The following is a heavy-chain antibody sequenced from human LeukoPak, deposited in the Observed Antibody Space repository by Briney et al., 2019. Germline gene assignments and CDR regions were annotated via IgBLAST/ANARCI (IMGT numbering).Heavy chain of an antibody. D-gene: IGHD7-27*01. J-gene: IGHJ4*02. Sequence: PGGSLRPSCASSGFAFSSYEMNWVRQAPGKGLEWVSYISSSGSIIYYADSVKGRFTISRDNAKNSLSLQMNSLRVEDTAVYYCARTMWGFDYWGQGTLVTVSS. CDR2: ISSSGSII. CDR3: ARTMWGFDY. CDR1: GFAFSSYE. V-gene: IGHV3-48*03.